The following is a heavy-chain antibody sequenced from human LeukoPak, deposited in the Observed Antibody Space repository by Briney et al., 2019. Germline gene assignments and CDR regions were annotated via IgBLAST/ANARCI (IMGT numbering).Heavy chain of an antibody. D-gene: IGHD3-10*01. J-gene: IGHJ3*02. Sequence: KASETLSLTCTGFGGSIISSSYYWGWIRQPPGKGLEWNGSIYYSGSTYYNPSLKSRVTISVDQSKNQFSLKLSSVTAADTAVYYCARGLWFGEPEVLDAFDIWGQGTMVTVSS. CDR1: GGSIISSSYY. CDR2: IYYSGST. CDR3: ARGLWFGEPEVLDAFDI. V-gene: IGHV4-39*01.